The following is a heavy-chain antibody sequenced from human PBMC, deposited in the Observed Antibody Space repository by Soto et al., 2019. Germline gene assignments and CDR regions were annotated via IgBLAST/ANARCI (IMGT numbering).Heavy chain of an antibody. CDR3: ARGGNWKKHPLRVLSFLWPKPFDY. CDR2: INHSGST. D-gene: IGHD1-1*01. V-gene: IGHV4-34*01. Sequence: PSETLSLTCAVYGGSFSGYYWSWIRQPPGKGLEWIGEINHSGSTNYNPSLKSRVTISVDTSKNQFSLKLSSVTAADTAVYYCARGGNWKKHPLRVLSFLWPKPFDYWGQGTLVTVSS. CDR1: GGSFSGYY. J-gene: IGHJ4*02.